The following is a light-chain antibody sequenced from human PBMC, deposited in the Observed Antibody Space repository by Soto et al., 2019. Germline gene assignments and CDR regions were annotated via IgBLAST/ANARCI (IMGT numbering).Light chain of an antibody. CDR2: DVS. V-gene: IGLV2-14*03. CDR1: SSDIGDYNY. CDR3: SSYGASSTL. Sequence: QSALTQPASVSGSPGQSITISCTGSSSDIGDYNYVSWYQQHPGKAPQLMIYDVSYRPSGISDRFSGSKSGNTASLTISGLQPKDEADYYCSSYGASSTLFGGGTKLTVL. J-gene: IGLJ3*02.